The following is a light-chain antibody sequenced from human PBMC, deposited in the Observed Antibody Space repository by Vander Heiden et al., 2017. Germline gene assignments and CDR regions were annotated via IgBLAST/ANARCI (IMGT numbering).Light chain of an antibody. V-gene: IGLV3-21*02. CDR3: QVWDSATDHHV. CDR1: NMGTKS. Sequence: YVLTQPPSVSVAPGQTDKITCGGHNMGTKSVHWYQQRPGQAPVLVVYDDSDRPSGIPERFSGSNSGSAATLTISGVEAGDEADYFCQVWDSATDHHVFATGTKVTVL. CDR2: DDS. J-gene: IGLJ1*01.